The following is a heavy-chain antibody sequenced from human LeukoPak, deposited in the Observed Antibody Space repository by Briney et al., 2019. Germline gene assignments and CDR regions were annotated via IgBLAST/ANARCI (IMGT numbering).Heavy chain of an antibody. Sequence: SETLSLTCAVYGGSFSGYYWSWIRQPPGKGLEWIGEINHSGSTNYNPSLKSRVTISVDTSKNQFSLKLSSVTAADTAVYHCARGSAVRGVLNFDYWGQGTLVTVSS. CDR1: GGSFSGYY. J-gene: IGHJ4*02. CDR2: INHSGST. V-gene: IGHV4-34*01. CDR3: ARGSAVRGVLNFDY. D-gene: IGHD3-10*01.